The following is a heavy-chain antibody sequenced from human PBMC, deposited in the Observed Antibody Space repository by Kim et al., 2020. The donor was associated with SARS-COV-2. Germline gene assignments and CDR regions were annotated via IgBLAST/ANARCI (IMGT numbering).Heavy chain of an antibody. CDR2: IYYSGST. D-gene: IGHD3-10*01. V-gene: IGHV4-39*01. Sequence: SETLSLTCTVSGGSISSSSYYWGWIRQPPGKGLEWIGSIYYSGSTYYNPSLKSRVTISVDTSKNQFSLKLSSVTAADTAVYYCARHGDYYDAFDIWGQGT. CDR3: ARHGDYYDAFDI. J-gene: IGHJ3*02. CDR1: GGSISSSSYY.